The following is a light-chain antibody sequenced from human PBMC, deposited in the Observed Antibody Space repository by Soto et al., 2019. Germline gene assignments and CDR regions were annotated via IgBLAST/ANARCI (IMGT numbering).Light chain of an antibody. J-gene: IGLJ3*02. CDR3: CSYAGNYTWV. CDR2: DVS. Sequence: QLVLTQPRSVSGSPGQSVTISCTGTSSDVGGYNYVSWYQQHPGKAPKLMIYDVSRRPSGVPDRFSGSKSGNTASLTISGLQAEDEADYYCCSYAGNYTWVFGGGTKLTVL. V-gene: IGLV2-11*01. CDR1: SSDVGGYNY.